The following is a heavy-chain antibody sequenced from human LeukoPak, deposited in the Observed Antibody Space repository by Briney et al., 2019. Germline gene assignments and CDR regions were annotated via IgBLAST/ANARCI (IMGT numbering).Heavy chain of an antibody. Sequence: SETLSLTCTVSGGSISSSSYYWGWIHQPPGKGLEWIGSIYYSGSTYYNPSLKSRVTISVDMSKKQLSLKVNSVTAADTAVYYCAMLWFGESTSLYYFDYWGQGTLVTVSS. CDR1: GGSISSSSYY. J-gene: IGHJ4*02. D-gene: IGHD3-10*01. CDR2: IYYSGST. CDR3: AMLWFGESTSLYYFDY. V-gene: IGHV4-39*01.